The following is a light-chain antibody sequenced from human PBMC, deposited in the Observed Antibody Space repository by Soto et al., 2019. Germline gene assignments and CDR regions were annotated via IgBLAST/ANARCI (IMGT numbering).Light chain of an antibody. V-gene: IGKV1-5*03. CDR2: KAS. Sequence: IQMTQSPSTLSGSVGDRVTITCRASESISSWLAWYQQKPGKAPKLLMYKASSLESGVPSKFSGSGSGTEFTLTISSLQPDDFATYYCQQYNSYSTFGQGTKVDIK. CDR1: ESISSW. J-gene: IGKJ1*01. CDR3: QQYNSYST.